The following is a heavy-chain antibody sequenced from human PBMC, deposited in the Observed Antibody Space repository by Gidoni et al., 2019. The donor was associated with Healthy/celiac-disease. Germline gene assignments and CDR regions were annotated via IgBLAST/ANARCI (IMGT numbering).Heavy chain of an antibody. D-gene: IGHD3-3*01. J-gene: IGHJ5*02. Sequence: QVQLAQSGGGGVQPGRSLILLCAASGFPFSSGGMDWVRQAPGKGLEWVAVISYDGSNNYYADSVKGRFTISRDNSTNTLYLQMNSLRAEDTAVYYCANLPGHFGVVNHSPDPWGQGTLVTVSS. CDR1: GFPFSSGG. CDR3: ANLPGHFGVVNHSPDP. V-gene: IGHV3-30*18. CDR2: ISYDGSNN.